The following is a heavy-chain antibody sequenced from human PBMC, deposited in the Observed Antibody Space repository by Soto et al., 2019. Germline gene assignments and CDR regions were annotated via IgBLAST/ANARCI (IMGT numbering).Heavy chain of an antibody. D-gene: IGHD2-2*01. V-gene: IGHV1-8*01. J-gene: IGHJ5*02. CDR3: AREGLSGLVPAAMGGNWFDP. Sequence: QVQLVQSGAEVKKPGASVKVSCKASGYTFTSYDINWVRQATGQGLEWMGWMNPNSGNTGYAQKFQGRVTMTRKTSISTAYMALSRLISEDTAVYYCAREGLSGLVPAAMGGNWFDPWGQGTLVTVSS. CDR2: MNPNSGNT. CDR1: GYTFTSYD.